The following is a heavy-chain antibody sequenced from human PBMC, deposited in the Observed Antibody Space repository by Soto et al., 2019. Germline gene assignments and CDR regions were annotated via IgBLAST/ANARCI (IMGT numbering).Heavy chain of an antibody. Sequence: ASVKVSCKASGYTFTSYGISWVRQAPGQGLEWMGWISAYNGNTNYAQKLQGRVTMTTDTSTSTAYMELRSLRSDDTTVYYCARVKGSGYHNWFDPWGQGTLVTVSS. D-gene: IGHD3-22*01. CDR1: GYTFTSYG. J-gene: IGHJ5*02. V-gene: IGHV1-18*01. CDR3: ARVKGSGYHNWFDP. CDR2: ISAYNGNT.